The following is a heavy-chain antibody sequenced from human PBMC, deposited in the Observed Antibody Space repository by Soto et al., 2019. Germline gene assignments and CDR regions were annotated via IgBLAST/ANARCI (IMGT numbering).Heavy chain of an antibody. V-gene: IGHV4-30-4*01. J-gene: IGHJ6*02. CDR3: ASAYCGGECYLLGGYYCGMDV. D-gene: IGHD2-21*01. CDR1: GGSISSGDYY. CDR2: IYYSGST. Sequence: SETLSLTCTVSGGSISSGDYYWSWIRQPPGKGLEWIGYIYYSGSTYYNPSLKSRVTISLDTSKNQFSLKLSSVTAADTAVYYCASAYCGGECYLLGGYYCGMDVWGQGTTVTVSS.